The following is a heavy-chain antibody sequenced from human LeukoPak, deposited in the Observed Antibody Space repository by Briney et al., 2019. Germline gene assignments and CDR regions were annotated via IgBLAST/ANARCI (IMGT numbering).Heavy chain of an antibody. CDR3: ARGYSSSFLVR. J-gene: IGHJ4*02. Sequence: SETLSLTCTVSGGSISSYYWSWIRQPPGKGLEWIGYIYYSGSTNYNPSLKSRVTISVDTSKNQFSLKLSSVTAADTAVYYCARGYSSSFLVRWGQGTLVTVSS. CDR2: IYYSGST. CDR1: GGSISSYY. D-gene: IGHD6-6*01. V-gene: IGHV4-59*01.